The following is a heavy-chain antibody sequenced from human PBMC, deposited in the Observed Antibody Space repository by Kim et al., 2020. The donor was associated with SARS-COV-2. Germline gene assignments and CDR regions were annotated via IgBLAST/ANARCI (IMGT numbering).Heavy chain of an antibody. D-gene: IGHD7-27*01. Sequence: SETLSLTCTVSGDSMSADYWNWIRQSPGKGLERIGYVYFRGTTSYNPSLKSRVTISIDMSKSQFSLKLNSVTAADTAVYYCARRETRDLFTSDWGFFDYWGQGSLVTVSS. CDR3: ARRETRDLFTSDWGFFDY. CDR1: GDSMSADY. J-gene: IGHJ4*02. CDR2: VYFRGTT. V-gene: IGHV4-59*08.